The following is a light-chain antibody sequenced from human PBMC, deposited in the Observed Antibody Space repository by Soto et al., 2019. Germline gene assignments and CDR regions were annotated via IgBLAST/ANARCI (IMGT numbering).Light chain of an antibody. CDR2: ADS. V-gene: IGKV3-11*01. Sequence: EIVLTQSPATLSLSPGETATLSCRASQSVSGYIGWYQQKPGQAPRLLIYADSNRATGIPDRFSGSGSGTDLTLTISSLEPEDFSVYYCQQRYNWPITFGQGTRLEIK. J-gene: IGKJ5*01. CDR1: QSVSGY. CDR3: QQRYNWPIT.